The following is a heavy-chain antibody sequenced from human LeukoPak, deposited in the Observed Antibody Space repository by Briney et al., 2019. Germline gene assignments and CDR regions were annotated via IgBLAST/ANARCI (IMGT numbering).Heavy chain of an antibody. CDR3: ARPLAYMDV. J-gene: IGHJ6*03. CDR1: GGSISSGSYY. CDR2: IYTSGST. V-gene: IGHV4-61*02. Sequence: TSQTLSLTCTVSGGSISSGSYYWSWIRQPAGKGLEWIGRIYTSGSTNYNPSLKSRVTISVDTSENQFSLKLSSVTAADTAVYYCARPLAYMDVWGKGTTVTVSS.